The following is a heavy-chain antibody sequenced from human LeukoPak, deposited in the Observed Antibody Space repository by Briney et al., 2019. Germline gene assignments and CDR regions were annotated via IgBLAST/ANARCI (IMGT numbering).Heavy chain of an antibody. D-gene: IGHD3-10*01. Sequence: SETLSLTCTVSGGSISSYYWSWIRQPPGKGLEWIGYIYYSGSTNYNPSLKSRVTISVDTSKNQFSLKLSSVTAADTAVYYCARARYGWNYYYHMDVWGKGTTVTVSS. CDR3: ARARYGWNYYYHMDV. CDR2: IYYSGST. J-gene: IGHJ6*03. V-gene: IGHV4-59*01. CDR1: GGSISSYY.